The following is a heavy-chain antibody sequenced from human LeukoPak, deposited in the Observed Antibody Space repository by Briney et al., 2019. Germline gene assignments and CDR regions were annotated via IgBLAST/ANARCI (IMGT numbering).Heavy chain of an antibody. D-gene: IGHD5-18*01. CDR2: IYSGGST. J-gene: IGHJ6*02. V-gene: IGHV3-53*01. CDR1: GFTVSSNY. CDR3: ARDGTREYSYGYPYYYYGMDV. Sequence: GGSLRFSCAASGFTVSSNYMSWVRQAPGKGLEWVSVIYSGGSTYYADSVKGRFTISRDNSKNTLYLQMNSLRAEDTAVYYCARDGTREYSYGYPYYYYGMDVWGQGTTVTVSS.